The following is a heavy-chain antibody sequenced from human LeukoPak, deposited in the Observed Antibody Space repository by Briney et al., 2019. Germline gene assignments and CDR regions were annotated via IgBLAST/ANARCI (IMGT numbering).Heavy chain of an antibody. CDR3: ARKSAVRRTSEFDY. Sequence: ASVKVSRKASGYTFTGYYMNWVRQAPGQGLQWMGWINANTGGTNYAQEFQGRVTMTSDTSMSTAYMELTSLTSDDTAVHYCARKSAVRRTSEFDYWGQGALVTVSS. V-gene: IGHV1-2*02. CDR1: GYTFTGYY. J-gene: IGHJ4*02. D-gene: IGHD2-2*01. CDR2: INANTGGT.